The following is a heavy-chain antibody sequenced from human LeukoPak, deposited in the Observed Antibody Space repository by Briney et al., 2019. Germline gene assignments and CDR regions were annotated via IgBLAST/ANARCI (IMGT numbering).Heavy chain of an antibody. V-gene: IGHV1-8*01. Sequence: ASVKVSCKASGHTFTSYDINWVRQATGQGLEWMGWMNPNSDSPGYAEKFQGRVTMTMNTSISTAYMELSGLRSEDTAVYFCARGVAAAGPYWYFDLWGRGTLVTVSS. CDR1: GHTFTSYD. CDR2: MNPNSDSP. J-gene: IGHJ2*01. D-gene: IGHD6-25*01. CDR3: ARGVAAAGPYWYFDL.